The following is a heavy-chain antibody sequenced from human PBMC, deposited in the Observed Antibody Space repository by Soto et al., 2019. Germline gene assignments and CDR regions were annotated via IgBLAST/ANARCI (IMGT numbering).Heavy chain of an antibody. CDR1: GGSISSYY. V-gene: IGHV4-59*01. Sequence: LETLSLTCTVAGGSISSYYLSWIRQHPGKGLEWIGYIYYSGSTNYNPSLKSRVTISVDTSKNQFSLKLSSVTAADTAVYYCAIAYYYDSSGYYGPPDYWGQGTLVTVSS. CDR3: AIAYYYDSSGYYGPPDY. J-gene: IGHJ4*02. D-gene: IGHD3-22*01. CDR2: IYYSGST.